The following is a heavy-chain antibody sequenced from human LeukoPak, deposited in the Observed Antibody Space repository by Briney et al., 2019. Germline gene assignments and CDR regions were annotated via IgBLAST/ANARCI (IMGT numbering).Heavy chain of an antibody. D-gene: IGHD1-1*01. Sequence: SETLSLTCTISGGSISSSSYFWAWVRQPPGKGLEWIGSIYYSGTTYYNPSLKSRVTISVDTSKNQFSLNLSSVTAADTAVYYCARWRKAATGAFFDSWGQGSLVTVSS. CDR3: ARWRKAATGAFFDS. CDR2: IYYSGTT. V-gene: IGHV4-39*01. J-gene: IGHJ4*02. CDR1: GGSISSSSYF.